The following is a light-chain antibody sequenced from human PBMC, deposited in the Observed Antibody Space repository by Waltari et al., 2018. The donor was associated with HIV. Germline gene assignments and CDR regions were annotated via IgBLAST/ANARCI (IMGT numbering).Light chain of an antibody. CDR3: ASWDDKLSHWV. V-gene: IGLV1-47*01. Sequence: QSVLTQPPSASRSPGQRVLMSCSGTNSNIGNNFVSWFHQVPGGAPKLVIYRNEQRPSGVPDRFAAAKSGSSASLAITGLQSDDEAAYYCASWDDKLSHWVFGGGTKLTV. CDR2: RNE. J-gene: IGLJ3*02. CDR1: NSNIGNNF.